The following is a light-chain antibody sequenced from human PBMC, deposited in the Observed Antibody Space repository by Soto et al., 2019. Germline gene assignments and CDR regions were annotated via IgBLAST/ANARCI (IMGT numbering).Light chain of an antibody. V-gene: IGKV3-20*01. Sequence: DIVLTQSPGTLSLSPGERATLSCRASQSVSSSYLSWYQQKPGQAPRLLIYGASSSATGIPDKFSGSGSGTDFTLTISRQEPEDFAVYYCQQYGSSPCTFGQGTKVEIK. CDR2: GAS. J-gene: IGKJ1*01. CDR3: QQYGSSPCT. CDR1: QSVSSSY.